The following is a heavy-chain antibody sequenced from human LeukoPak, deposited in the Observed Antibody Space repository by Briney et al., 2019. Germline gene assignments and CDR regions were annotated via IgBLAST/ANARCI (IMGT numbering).Heavy chain of an antibody. V-gene: IGHV3-30*02. J-gene: IGHJ4*02. CDR2: IRYDGSNK. D-gene: IGHD3-10*01. CDR3: ANRYGSGSYYNPYSFDY. Sequence: GGSLRLSCAASGFTFSSYGMHWVRQAPGKGLEWVAFIRYDGSNKYYADSVKGRFTIPRDNSKNTLYLQMSSLRADDTAVYYCANRYGSGSYYNPYSFDYWGQGTLVTVSS. CDR1: GFTFSSYG.